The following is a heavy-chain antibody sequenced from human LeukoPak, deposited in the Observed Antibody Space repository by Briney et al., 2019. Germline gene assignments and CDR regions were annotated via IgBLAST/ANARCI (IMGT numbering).Heavy chain of an antibody. CDR1: GFTFSSHG. CDR2: IWYDGSNK. D-gene: IGHD3-22*01. V-gene: IGHV3-33*01. J-gene: IGHJ4*02. CDR3: ARDTYYHYYDSSGYYIDY. Sequence: VRSLRLSCAASGFTFSSHGMHWVRQAPGKGLEWVAVIWYDGSNKYYADSVKGRFTISRDNSKNTLYLQMNSLRAEDTAVYYCARDTYYHYYDSSGYYIDYWGQGTLVTVSS.